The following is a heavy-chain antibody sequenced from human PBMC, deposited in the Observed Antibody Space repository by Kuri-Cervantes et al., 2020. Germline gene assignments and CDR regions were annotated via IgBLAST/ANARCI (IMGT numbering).Heavy chain of an antibody. CDR1: GFTFSSYG. CDR2: IWYVGSNK. J-gene: IGHJ4*02. CDR3: ARDPLAYGGHYFDY. V-gene: IGHV3-33*01. Sequence: LSLTCAASGFTFSSYGMHWVRQAPGKGLEWVAVIWYVGSNKYYADSVEGRFTISRDNSKNILYLQMNGLRADDTAVYYCARDPLAYGGHYFDYWGQGTLVTVSS. D-gene: IGHD4-23*01.